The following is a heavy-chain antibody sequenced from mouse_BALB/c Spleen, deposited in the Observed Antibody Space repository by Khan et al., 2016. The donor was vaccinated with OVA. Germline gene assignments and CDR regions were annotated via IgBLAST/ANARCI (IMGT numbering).Heavy chain of an antibody. CDR3: ARTPGYYGSNYFDY. CDR1: GFIFSNYA. D-gene: IGHD1-1*01. Sequence: EVELVESGGGLVKPGGSLKFSCAASGFIFSNYAMSWVRQTPEKRLEWVATISSGGSYTYYPDSVKGRFTISRDNAKNTLYLQMSSLRSEDTAMSYCARTPGYYGSNYFDYWGQGTTLTVSS. V-gene: IGHV5-9-3*01. CDR2: ISSGGSYT. J-gene: IGHJ2*01.